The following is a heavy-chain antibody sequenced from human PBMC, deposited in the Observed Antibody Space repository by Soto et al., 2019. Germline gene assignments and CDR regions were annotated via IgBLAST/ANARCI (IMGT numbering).Heavy chain of an antibody. CDR2: IYYSGST. CDR3: ARSARDYYEF. J-gene: IGHJ4*02. CDR1: GVSISSYY. Sequence: SETLSLTCTVSGVSISSYYWSWIRQPPGKGLEWIGYIYYSGSTNYNPSLKSRVTISEDTSKHQFSLKLTSVTAADTAVYYCARSARDYYEFWGQGTLVTVSS. V-gene: IGHV4-59*01.